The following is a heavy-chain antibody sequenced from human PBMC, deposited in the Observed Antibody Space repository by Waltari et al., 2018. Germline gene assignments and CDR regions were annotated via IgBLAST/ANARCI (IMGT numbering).Heavy chain of an antibody. CDR2: IYTSGST. CDR1: GGSISSGSYY. J-gene: IGHJ4*02. CDR3: ASANSHGLSGPDY. D-gene: IGHD2-15*01. Sequence: QVQLQESGPGLVKPSQTLSLTCTVPGGSISSGSYYWSWIRQPAGKGLEWIGRIYTSGSTNYNPSLKSRVTISVDTSKNQFSLKLSSVTAADTAVYYCASANSHGLSGPDYWGQGTLVTVSS. V-gene: IGHV4-61*02.